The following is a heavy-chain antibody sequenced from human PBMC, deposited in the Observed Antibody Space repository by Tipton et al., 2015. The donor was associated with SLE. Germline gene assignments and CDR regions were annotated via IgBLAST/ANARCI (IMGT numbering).Heavy chain of an antibody. Sequence: TLSLTCTVSGGSISSGSYYWSWIRQPAGKGLERIGRIYTSGSTNYNPSLKSRVTISVDMSKNQFSLRLTSVTAADTAVYYCARTLGAIAHTVYDAFDIWGQGTAVTVSS. J-gene: IGHJ3*02. CDR1: GGSISSGSYY. V-gene: IGHV4-61*02. CDR2: IYTSGST. D-gene: IGHD1-26*01. CDR3: ARTLGAIAHTVYDAFDI.